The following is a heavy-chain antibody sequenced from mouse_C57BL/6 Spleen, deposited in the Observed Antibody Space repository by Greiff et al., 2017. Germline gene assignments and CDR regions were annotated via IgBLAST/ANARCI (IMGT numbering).Heavy chain of an antibody. V-gene: IGHV14-1*01. Sequence: EVQLQQSGAELVRPGASVKLSCTASGFNITDYYMHWVKQRPEQGLEWIGRIDPEDGDTEYAQKFQGKATMTADTSSNTDYLQLSSLTSEDTAVYYCTTEGDPYYFDYWGQGTTLTVSS. CDR3: TTEGDPYYFDY. D-gene: IGHD2-13*01. J-gene: IGHJ2*01. CDR1: GFNITDYY. CDR2: IDPEDGDT.